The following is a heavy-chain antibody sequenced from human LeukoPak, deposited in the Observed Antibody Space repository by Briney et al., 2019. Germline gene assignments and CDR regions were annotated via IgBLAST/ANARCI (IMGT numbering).Heavy chain of an antibody. CDR2: ISAYNGNT. V-gene: IGHV1-18*01. Sequence: ASVKVSCKASGYTFTSYGNSWVRQAPGQGLEWMGWISAYNGNTNYAQKHQGRVTMTTDTSTSTAYMELRSLRSDDTAVYYCARAYSSVVWFDPWGQGTLVTVSS. CDR3: ARAYSSVVWFDP. CDR1: GYTFTSYG. D-gene: IGHD6-19*01. J-gene: IGHJ5*02.